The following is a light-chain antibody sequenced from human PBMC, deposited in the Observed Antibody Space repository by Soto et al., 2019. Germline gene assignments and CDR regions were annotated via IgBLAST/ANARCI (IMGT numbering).Light chain of an antibody. V-gene: IGLV4-60*02. CDR3: ETWDSDTRV. CDR2: LEGSGSY. Sequence: QAVVTQSSSASASLGSSVKLTCTLSSGHSSYIIAWHQQQPGKAPRYLMKLEGSGSYNKGSGVPDRFSGSGSGADRYLTISNLQFEDEADYYRETWDSDTRVFGGGTKLTVL. J-gene: IGLJ3*02. CDR1: SGHSSYI.